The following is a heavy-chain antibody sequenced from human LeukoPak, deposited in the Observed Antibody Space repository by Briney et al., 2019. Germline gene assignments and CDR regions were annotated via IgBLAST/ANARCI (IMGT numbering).Heavy chain of an antibody. CDR3: VRGDTYDYYYYYGMDV. V-gene: IGHV3-23*01. D-gene: IGHD5-18*01. J-gene: IGHJ6*02. CDR2: ISVDGDTT. Sequence: GGSLRLSCAASGFPFSSYAMSWVRQAPGKGLEWVSVISVDGDTTYSADSVKGRFTISRDNAKNTLYLQMNSLRPEDTAVYYCVRGDTYDYYYYYGMDVWGQGTTVTVSS. CDR1: GFPFSSYA.